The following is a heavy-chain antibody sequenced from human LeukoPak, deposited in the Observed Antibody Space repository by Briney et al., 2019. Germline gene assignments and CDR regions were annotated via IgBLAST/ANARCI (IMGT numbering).Heavy chain of an antibody. CDR1: GGTFSSYA. Sequence: GAPVKVSCKASGGTFSSYAISWVRQAPGQGLEWMGGIIPILGTANYAQKFQGRVTITADESTSTAYMELSSLRSEDTAVYYCARELAAAGTFFYYGMDVWGQGTTVTVSS. V-gene: IGHV1-69*13. CDR3: ARELAAAGTFFYYGMDV. J-gene: IGHJ6*02. D-gene: IGHD6-13*01. CDR2: IIPILGTA.